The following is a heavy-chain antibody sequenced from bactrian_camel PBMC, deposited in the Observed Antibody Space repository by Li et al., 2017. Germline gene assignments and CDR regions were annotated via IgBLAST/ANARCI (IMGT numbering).Heavy chain of an antibody. J-gene: IGHJ4*01. CDR3: AAGRLSPFHTKQSLARACGR. Sequence: VQLVESGGGSVQAGGSQKLSCAASGFGSSSCEMSWYRQAPGKEREFVSSIKRNGTVGYADAVKGRFTISQDNDKKLAWLQMNSLKPEDTAMYYCAAGRLSPFHTKQSLARACGRWGQGTQVTVS. CDR2: IKRNGTV. D-gene: IGHD1*01. V-gene: IGHV3S10*01. CDR1: GFGSSSCE.